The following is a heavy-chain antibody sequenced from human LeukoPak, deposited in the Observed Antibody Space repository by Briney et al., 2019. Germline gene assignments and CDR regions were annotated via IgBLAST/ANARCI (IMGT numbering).Heavy chain of an antibody. CDR1: GGSISTYY. Sequence: PSETLPLTCTVSGGSISTYYWSWIRQPPGKGLEWIGYIYTNGSTDYNPSLKSRVTISLDTSNNQFSLNLNSVTAADTAVYYCARSRGRKVTPFDYWGQGILVTVSS. CDR2: IYTNGST. V-gene: IGHV4-4*09. CDR3: ARSRGRKVTPFDY. D-gene: IGHD3-10*01. J-gene: IGHJ4*02.